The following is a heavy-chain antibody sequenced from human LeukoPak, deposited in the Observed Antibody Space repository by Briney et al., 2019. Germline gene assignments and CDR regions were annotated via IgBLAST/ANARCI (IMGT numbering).Heavy chain of an antibody. CDR2: ISAYNGNT. CDR3: ARVGGFWAPNYFDY. J-gene: IGHJ4*02. D-gene: IGHD3-3*01. V-gene: IGHV1-18*01. CDR1: GYTFTSYG. Sequence: ASAKVSCKAFGYTFTSYGISWVRQAPGQGLEWMGWISAYNGNTNYAQKLQGRVTMTTDTSTSTAYMELRSLRSDDTAVYYCARVGGFWAPNYFDYWGQGTLVTVSS.